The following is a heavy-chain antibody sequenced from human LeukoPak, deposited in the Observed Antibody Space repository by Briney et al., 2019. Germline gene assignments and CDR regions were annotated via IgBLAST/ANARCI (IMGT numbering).Heavy chain of an antibody. CDR2: IYYSGST. V-gene: IGHV4-59*01. CDR3: ARGNDILTGYYNPVFDY. CDR1: GGSISSYY. J-gene: IGHJ4*02. D-gene: IGHD3-9*01. Sequence: PSETLSLTCTVSGGSISSYYWSWIRQPPGKGLEWIGYIYYSGSTNYNPSLKSRVTISVDTSKNQFSLKLSSVTAADTAVYYCARGNDILTGYYNPVFDYWGQGTLLTVSS.